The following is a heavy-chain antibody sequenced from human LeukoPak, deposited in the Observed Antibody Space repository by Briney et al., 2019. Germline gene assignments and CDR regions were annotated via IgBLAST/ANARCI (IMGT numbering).Heavy chain of an antibody. CDR3: ARGIVGASPYYFDY. V-gene: IGHV4-39*01. J-gene: IGHJ4*02. CDR1: DGSISRSTYY. D-gene: IGHD1-26*01. CDR2: IYYSGNT. Sequence: SEALSLTCTVSDGSISRSTYYWGWIRQPPGKGLEWIGGIYYSGNTYYNPSLKSRVTISVDTSKNQFSLKLSSVTAADTAVYYCARGIVGASPYYFDYWGQGTLVTVSS.